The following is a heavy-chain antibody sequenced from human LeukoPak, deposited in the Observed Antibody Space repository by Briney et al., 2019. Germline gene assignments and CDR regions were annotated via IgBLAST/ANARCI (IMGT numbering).Heavy chain of an antibody. CDR2: INPNSGGT. D-gene: IGHD2/OR15-2a*01. J-gene: IGHJ4*02. CDR1: GYTFTGYY. CDR3: ARDNKDVNDPLDY. Sequence: GASVKVSCKASGYTFTGYYMHWVRQAPGQGLEWMGWINPNSGGTNYAQKFQGWVTMTRDTSISTAYMELSRLRSDDTAVYYCARDNKDVNDPLDYWGQGTLVTVSS. V-gene: IGHV1-2*04.